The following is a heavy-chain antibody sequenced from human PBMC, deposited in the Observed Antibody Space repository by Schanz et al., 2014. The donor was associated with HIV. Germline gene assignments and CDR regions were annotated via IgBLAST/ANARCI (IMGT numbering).Heavy chain of an antibody. J-gene: IGHJ3*02. D-gene: IGHD5-18*01. CDR1: GYTFTSYG. Sequence: QVQLVQSGAEVKKPGASVKVSCKASGYTFTSYGITWVRQAPGQGLDWVGWISPYNGDRKYDQKFQGRVTLTTDTSTNTAYMELSSLRSEDTAVYYCASGRFDTVIWWGDAFLIWGRGTMVTVSS. CDR2: ISPYNGDR. CDR3: ASGRFDTVIWWGDAFLI. V-gene: IGHV1-18*01.